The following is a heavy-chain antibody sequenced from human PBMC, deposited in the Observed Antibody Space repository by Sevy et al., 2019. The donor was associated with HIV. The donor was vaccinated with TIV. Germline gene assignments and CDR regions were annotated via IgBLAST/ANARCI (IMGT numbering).Heavy chain of an antibody. V-gene: IGHV3-48*03. D-gene: IGHD2-8*01. CDR1: GFTFSSYE. J-gene: IGHJ5*02. CDR3: TRNGGAFDNGFDP. CDR2: ISSGGSSI. Sequence: GGSLRLSCAASGFTFSSYEMNWVRQAPGKGLEWVSYISSGGSSIYYADSVKGRFTISRDNAKNSLYLQMNSLRAEDTAVYYCTRNGGAFDNGFDPWGQGTLVTVSS.